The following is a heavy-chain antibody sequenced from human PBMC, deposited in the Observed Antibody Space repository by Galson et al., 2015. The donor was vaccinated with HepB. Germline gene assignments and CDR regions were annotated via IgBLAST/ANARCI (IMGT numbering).Heavy chain of an antibody. D-gene: IGHD6-19*01. CDR1: GYKFINHG. CDR2: ISAYKGDT. CDR3: ARDSEGHDV. J-gene: IGHJ4*02. V-gene: IGHV1-18*01. Sequence: SVKVSCKASGYKFINHGINWVRQAPGQGLEWMGWISAYKGDTKYAQKFQGRVMMTTDTSTSTVYMELRSLTAVDTAVYFCARDSEGHDVWGQGSPVTVSS.